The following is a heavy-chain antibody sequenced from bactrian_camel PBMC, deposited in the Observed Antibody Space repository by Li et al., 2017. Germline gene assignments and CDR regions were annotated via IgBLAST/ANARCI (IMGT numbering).Heavy chain of an antibody. Sequence: HVQLVESGGGSVQAGGSLTLSCVASGDPYNMGWFRQAPGKVREKVAAIEADGHTLYIDSVKGRFTISRDNAKKTLYLRMNSLLPEDTAMYYCAADWASTWVDDPEVVRFWGQGTQVTVS. CDR1: GDPYN. CDR3: AADWASTWVDDPEVVRF. J-gene: IGHJ4*01. CDR2: IEADGHT. V-gene: IGHV3S53*01. D-gene: IGHD1*01.